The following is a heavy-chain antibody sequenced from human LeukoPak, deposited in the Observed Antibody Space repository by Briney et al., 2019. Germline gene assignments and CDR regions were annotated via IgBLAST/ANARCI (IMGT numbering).Heavy chain of an antibody. CDR2: INPNSGGT. D-gene: IGHD2-15*01. CDR1: GYTFTGYY. Sequence: ASVKVSCKASGYTFTGYYMHWVRQAPGQGLEWMGWINPNSGGTNYAQKFQGRVTMTRDTSISTAYMELSRLRSDDTAVYYCARGTTVVAYYYMDVWGKGTTVTVSS. J-gene: IGHJ6*03. V-gene: IGHV1-2*02. CDR3: ARGTTVVAYYYMDV.